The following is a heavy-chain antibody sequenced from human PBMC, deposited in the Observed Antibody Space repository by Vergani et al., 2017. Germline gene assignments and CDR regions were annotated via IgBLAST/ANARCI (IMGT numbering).Heavy chain of an antibody. CDR3: ARGGIAAAGRYYYYYYGMDV. Sequence: EVQLVESGGGLVKPGGSLRLSCAASGFTFSSYAMSWVRQAPGKGLEWVSAISGSGGSTYYADSVKGRFTISRDNSKNTLYLQMNSLRAEDTAVYYCARGGIAAAGRYYYYYYGMDVWGQGTTVTVSS. CDR1: GFTFSSYA. D-gene: IGHD6-13*01. CDR2: ISGSGGST. V-gene: IGHV3-23*04. J-gene: IGHJ6*02.